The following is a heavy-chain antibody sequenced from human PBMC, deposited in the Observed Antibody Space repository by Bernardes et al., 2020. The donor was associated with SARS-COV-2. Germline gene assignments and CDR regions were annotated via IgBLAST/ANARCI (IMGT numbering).Heavy chain of an antibody. J-gene: IGHJ4*02. CDR1: GFTFSSYA. CDR2: ISGSGGST. CDR3: ASFRGGILCFGY. Sequence: GGSLRLSCAASGFTFSSYAMSWVRPAPGKGLEWVSAISGSGGSTYYADSVQSRFTISRDNSKNTLYLQMNSLRAEDTAVYYCASFRGGILCFGYWGQGTLVTV. V-gene: IGHV3-23*01. D-gene: IGHD3-10*01.